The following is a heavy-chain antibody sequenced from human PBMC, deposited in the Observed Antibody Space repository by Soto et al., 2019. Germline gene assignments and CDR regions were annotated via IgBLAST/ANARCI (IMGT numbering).Heavy chain of an antibody. CDR1: GFTFSTSA. CDR2: INSGSSHV. CDR3: ARGGGSLNS. D-gene: IGHD2-15*01. Sequence: DVQLVESGGGLVKPGGSLRLSCEASGFTFSTSAMHWVRQAPGKGLEWVASINSGSSHVKYADSVKGRFTISRDTANNSPSPHLSRRRGEDTARYYCARGGGSLNSWGQGTLVNVSS. J-gene: IGHJ4*02. V-gene: IGHV3-21*02.